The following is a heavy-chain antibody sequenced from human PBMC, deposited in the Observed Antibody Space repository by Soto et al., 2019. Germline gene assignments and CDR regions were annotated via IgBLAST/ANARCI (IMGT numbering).Heavy chain of an antibody. CDR1: GFTFSSYG. V-gene: IGHV3-33*01. CDR3: ARDYYDSSGYYYDYFDY. CDR2: IWYDGSNK. J-gene: IGHJ4*02. D-gene: IGHD3-22*01. Sequence: QVQLVESGGGVVQPGRSLRLSCAASGFTFSSYGMHWVRQAPGKGLEWVAVIWYDGSNKYYADSVKGRFTISRDNSKKPLYLQMNSLRAEDTAVYYCARDYYDSSGYYYDYFDYWGQGTLVTVSS.